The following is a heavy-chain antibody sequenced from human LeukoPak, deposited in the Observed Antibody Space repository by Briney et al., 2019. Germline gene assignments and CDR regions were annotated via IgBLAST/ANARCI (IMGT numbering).Heavy chain of an antibody. CDR3: ARDRGNSSSWYLVYFDY. CDR2: IIPILGIA. J-gene: IGHJ4*02. CDR1: GGTFSSYA. V-gene: IGHV1-69*04. Sequence: SVKVSCKASGGTFSSYAISWVRQAPGQGLEWMGRIIPILGIANYAQKFQGRVTITADKSTSTAYMELSSLRSEDTAVYYCARDRGNSSSWYLVYFDYWGQGTLVTVSS. D-gene: IGHD6-13*01.